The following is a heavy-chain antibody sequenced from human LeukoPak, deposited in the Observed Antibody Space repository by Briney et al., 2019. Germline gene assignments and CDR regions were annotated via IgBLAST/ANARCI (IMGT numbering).Heavy chain of an antibody. Sequence: GGSLTHSCVVSGLNFADYAMHWVRQPPGKGLEWVSLISADGGTTFSADSVKGRFTIARDNSKNSLYLQMNSLRSEDTAMYFCARESGKFDYWGEGTLVAVST. CDR2: ISADGGTT. J-gene: IGHJ4*02. V-gene: IGHV3-43*02. CDR1: GLNFADYA. CDR3: ARESGKFDY.